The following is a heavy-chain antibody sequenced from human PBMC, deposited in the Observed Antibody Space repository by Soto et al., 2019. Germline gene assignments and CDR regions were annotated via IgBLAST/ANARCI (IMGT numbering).Heavy chain of an antibody. CDR1: GYTLTELS. J-gene: IGHJ4*02. CDR3: ATAPNYYDSSGYRIFDY. Sequence: ASVKVSFKVSGYTLTELSMHWVRQAPGKGLEWMGGFDPEDGETIYAQKFLGRVTMTEDTSTDTAYMELSSLRSEDTAVYYCATAPNYYDSSGYRIFDYWGQGTLVTVSS. D-gene: IGHD3-22*01. CDR2: FDPEDGET. V-gene: IGHV1-24*01.